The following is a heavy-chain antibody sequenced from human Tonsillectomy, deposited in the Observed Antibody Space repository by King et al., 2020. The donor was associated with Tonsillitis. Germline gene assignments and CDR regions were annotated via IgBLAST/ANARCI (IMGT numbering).Heavy chain of an antibody. Sequence: VQLVQSGAEVKKAGASMKVSCKASRNTFTSFYIHWVRQAPGQGLEWMGIINPSGGSTSYAQKFQGRVTMTRDTSTSTVYMELSSLRSEDTAVYYCARDRSGGPYYSDTQGLGIDVWGQGTTVTVPS. J-gene: IGHJ6*02. D-gene: IGHD3-22*01. CDR1: RNTFTSFY. V-gene: IGHV1-46*01. CDR3: ARDRSGGPYYSDTQGLGIDV. CDR2: INPSGGST.